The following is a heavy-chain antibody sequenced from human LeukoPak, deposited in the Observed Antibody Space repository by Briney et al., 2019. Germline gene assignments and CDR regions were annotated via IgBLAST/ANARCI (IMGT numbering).Heavy chain of an antibody. J-gene: IGHJ5*01. V-gene: IGHV3-7*02. CDR2: IKQDGSEK. Sequence: GGSLRLSCAASGFTFSTYCMSWVRQAPGKGLEWVANIKQDGSEKYYVDSVKGRFTISRDNAKNSLYLQMHSLRAEDTAVYYCARVRGYWFDSWGQGTLVTVSS. CDR3: ARVRGYWFDS. D-gene: IGHD3-16*01. CDR1: GFTFSTYC.